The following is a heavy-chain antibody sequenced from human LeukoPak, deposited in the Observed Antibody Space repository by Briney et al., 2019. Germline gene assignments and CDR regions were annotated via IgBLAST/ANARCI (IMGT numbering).Heavy chain of an antibody. J-gene: IGHJ4*02. V-gene: IGHV4-59*01. D-gene: IGHD6-19*01. CDR3: TRGERLGLDY. Sequence: SETLSLTCTVSGASITTYYWSWLRQSPGKGLEWIVYIYYSRSSNYNPSLKSRVTISVDTSKNQFSLRLTSVTAADTAVYYCTRGERLGLDYWGQGTLVTVSS. CDR1: GASITTYY. CDR2: IYYSRSS.